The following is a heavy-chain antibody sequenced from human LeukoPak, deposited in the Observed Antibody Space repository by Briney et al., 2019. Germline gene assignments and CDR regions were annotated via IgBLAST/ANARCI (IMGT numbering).Heavy chain of an antibody. V-gene: IGHV3-30*04. J-gene: IGHJ4*02. CDR2: ISYDGSNK. CDR1: GFTFSSYA. CDR3: ARSRSYLRAPSFDY. D-gene: IGHD1-26*01. Sequence: PGGSLRLSCAASGFTFSSYAVHWVRQAPGKGLEWVAVISYDGSNKYYADSVKGRFTISRDNSKNTLYLQMNSLRAEDTAVYYCARSRSYLRAPSFDYWGQGTLVTVSS.